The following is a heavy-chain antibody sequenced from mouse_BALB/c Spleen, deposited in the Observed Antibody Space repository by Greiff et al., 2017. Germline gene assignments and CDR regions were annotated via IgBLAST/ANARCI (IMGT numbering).Heavy chain of an antibody. CDR1: GFTFSSYA. Sequence: VQLKESGGGLVQTGGSLKLSCAASGFTFSSYAMSWVRQTPEQRLEWVASISSGGSTYYPDSVKGRFTISRDNARNILYLQMSSLRSEDTAMYYCASHYGNSWYFDVWGAGTTVTVSS. V-gene: IGHV5-6-5*01. D-gene: IGHD2-1*01. CDR3: ASHYGNSWYFDV. J-gene: IGHJ1*01. CDR2: ISSGGST.